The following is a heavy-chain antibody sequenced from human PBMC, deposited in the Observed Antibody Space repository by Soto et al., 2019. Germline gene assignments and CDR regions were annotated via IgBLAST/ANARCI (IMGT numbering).Heavy chain of an antibody. J-gene: IGHJ4*02. CDR3: ARREIQVPIDY. D-gene: IGHD1-26*01. CDR1: GYSISSSNW. CDR2: IYYSGTT. V-gene: IGHV4-28*01. Sequence: QVQLQESGPGVVKPSDTLSLTCDVSGYSISSSNWWGWIRQPPGKGLEWIGYIYYSGTTYYDPSLKSRVTMSVDTSKNLFSLKLTSVTAVDTAVYYCARREIQVPIDYWGQGTLVTVSS.